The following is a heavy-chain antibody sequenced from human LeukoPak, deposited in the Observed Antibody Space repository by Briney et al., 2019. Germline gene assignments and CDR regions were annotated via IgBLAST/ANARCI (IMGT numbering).Heavy chain of an antibody. CDR2: ISGSGVT. CDR1: GFTFNTYA. Sequence: GGSLRLSCAASGFTFNTYAMTWVRQAPGKGLEWVSGISGSGVTDYADSVKGRFTISRDNSKNTLYLQMNSLRAEDTAVYYCAKTKEIIAALDYWGQGTLVTVSS. J-gene: IGHJ4*02. D-gene: IGHD6-13*01. V-gene: IGHV3-23*01. CDR3: AKTKEIIAALDY.